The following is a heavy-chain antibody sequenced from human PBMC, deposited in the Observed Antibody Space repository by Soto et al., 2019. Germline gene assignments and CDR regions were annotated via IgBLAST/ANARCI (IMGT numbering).Heavy chain of an antibody. Sequence: ASVKVSCKASGYTFTSYAMHWVRQAPGQRLEWMGWINAGNGNTKYSQKFQGRVTITRDTSASTAYMELSSLRSEDTAVYYCARGLQQQLETYYYGMDVWGQGTTVTVSS. CDR3: ARGLQQQLETYYYGMDV. CDR1: GYTFTSYA. CDR2: INAGNGNT. J-gene: IGHJ6*02. V-gene: IGHV1-3*01. D-gene: IGHD6-13*01.